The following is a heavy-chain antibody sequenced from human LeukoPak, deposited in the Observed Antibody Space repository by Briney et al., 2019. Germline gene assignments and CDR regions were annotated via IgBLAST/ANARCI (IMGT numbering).Heavy chain of an antibody. CDR2: ISSSSSYI. V-gene: IGHV3-21*04. Sequence: KPGGSLRLSCAASGFTFSSYSMNWVRQAPGEGPEWVSSISSSSSYIYYADSVKGRFTISRDNSKNTLYLQTNSLRAEDTAVYYCAKDLTRGEVYPYYMDVWGKGTTVTVCS. J-gene: IGHJ6*03. CDR1: GFTFSSYS. D-gene: IGHD3-10*01. CDR3: AKDLTRGEVYPYYMDV.